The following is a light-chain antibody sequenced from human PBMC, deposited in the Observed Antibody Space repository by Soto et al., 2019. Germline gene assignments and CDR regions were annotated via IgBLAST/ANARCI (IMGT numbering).Light chain of an antibody. CDR3: QQSYSTEA. V-gene: IGKV1-39*01. J-gene: IGKJ5*01. CDR2: AAS. CDR1: QSISSY. Sequence: DIQMTQSPSSLSASVGDRFTITCRASQSISSYLNWYQQKPGKAPKLLIYAASSLQSGVPSRFSGSGSGTDFTLTISSLQPEDFATYYCQQSYSTEAFGPGTRLEIK.